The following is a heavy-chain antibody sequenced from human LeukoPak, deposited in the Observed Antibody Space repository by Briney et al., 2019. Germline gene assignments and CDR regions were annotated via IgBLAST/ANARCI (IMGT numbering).Heavy chain of an antibody. J-gene: IGHJ3*02. V-gene: IGHV3-30*18. Sequence: GGSLRLSCAASGFTFSSYGMHWVRKAPGKGLELVAVISYDCSNKYYADSVKGRFTISRDNSKNTLYLQMNSLRAEDTAVYYCAKFNARYAFDIWGQGTMVTVSS. CDR2: ISYDCSNK. D-gene: IGHD2-2*01. CDR1: GFTFSSYG. CDR3: AKFNARYAFDI.